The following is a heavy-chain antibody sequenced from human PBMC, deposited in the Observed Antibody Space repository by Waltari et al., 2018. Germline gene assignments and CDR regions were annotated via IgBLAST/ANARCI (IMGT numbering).Heavy chain of an antibody. Sequence: EVQLVEFGGGSVQPGGSLRLSRTTPGFIRAHYWMHWVRQVPGKGLLWVSHVDSDGSDWRSPSYADSVKGRFTISRDNAKNTVYLQMNSLRVEDTAVYYCARDTPGDGIDYWGQGTLVTVSS. J-gene: IGHJ4*02. CDR1: GFIRAHYW. CDR2: VDSDGSDWRSP. CDR3: ARDTPGDGIDY. D-gene: IGHD2-15*01. V-gene: IGHV3-74*01.